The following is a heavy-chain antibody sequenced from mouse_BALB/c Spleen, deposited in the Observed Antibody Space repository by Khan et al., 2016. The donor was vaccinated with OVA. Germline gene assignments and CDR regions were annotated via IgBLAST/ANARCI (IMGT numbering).Heavy chain of an antibody. CDR2: IDPGSGST. CDR1: GYTFTSYW. D-gene: IGHD1-1*01. Sequence: DLVMPGAAVTLSCKASGYTFTSYWINWIKQRPGQGLEWIGRIDPGSGSTSYNDMFKGKATLTVDAYSSTAYIQLSSLSSQDSAIYLCASSYYCGSGLYALDYWGQGTSVTVSS. CDR3: ASSYYCGSGLYALDY. J-gene: IGHJ4*01. V-gene: IGHV1S41*01.